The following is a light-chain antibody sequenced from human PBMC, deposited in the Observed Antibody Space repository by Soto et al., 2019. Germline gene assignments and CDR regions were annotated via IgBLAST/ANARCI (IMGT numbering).Light chain of an antibody. CDR2: VGTGGIVG. Sequence: QLVLTQPPSASASLGASVTLTCTLSSGYSNYKVDWYQQRPGKGPRFVMRVGTGGIVGSKGDGIPDRFSVLGSGLNRYLTIKNIQEEDESDYHCGADHGSGSNFVSPGVVFGGGTQLTVL. CDR3: GADHGSGSNFVSPGVV. CDR1: SGYSNYK. J-gene: IGLJ2*01. V-gene: IGLV9-49*01.